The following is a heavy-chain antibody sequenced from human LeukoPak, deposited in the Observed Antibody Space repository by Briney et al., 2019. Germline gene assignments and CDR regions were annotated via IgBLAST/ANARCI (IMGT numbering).Heavy chain of an antibody. J-gene: IGHJ4*02. CDR2: INPNSGGT. D-gene: IGHD1-14*01. Sequence: ASVKVSCKASGYTFTGYYVHWVRQAPGQGLEWMGWINPNSGGTNYAQKFQGRVTMTRDTSISTAYMELSRLRSDDTAVYYCATNRRPGPLYYFDYWGQGTLVTVSS. CDR1: GYTFTGYY. CDR3: ATNRRPGPLYYFDY. V-gene: IGHV1-2*02.